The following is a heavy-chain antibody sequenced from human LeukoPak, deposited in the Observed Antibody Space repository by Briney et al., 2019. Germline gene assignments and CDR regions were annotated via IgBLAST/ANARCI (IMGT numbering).Heavy chain of an antibody. V-gene: IGHV1-69*05. CDR3: ARGGYSYGYYGY. D-gene: IGHD5-18*01. CDR2: IIPIFGTA. CDR1: GGTFSSYA. J-gene: IGHJ4*02. Sequence: SSVKVSCKASGGTFSSYAISWVRQAPGQGLEWMGGIIPIFGTANYAQKFQGRVTITTDESTSTAYMELSGLRSEDTAVYYCARGGYSYGYYGYWGQGTLVTVSS.